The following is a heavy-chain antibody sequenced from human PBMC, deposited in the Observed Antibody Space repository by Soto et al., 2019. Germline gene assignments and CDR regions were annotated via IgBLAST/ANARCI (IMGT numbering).Heavy chain of an antibody. CDR3: ARGWVMDQTFHYCFGLDV. CDR2: INQSGNT. Sequence: QVQLQQWGAGLLKPSETLSLICAVHGGSFSGYFWSWIRQPPGKGLEWIGEINQSGNTNYSPSLKSRITMSVDTSQKQFSRKLTSVTAADTAVYFCARGWVMDQTFHYCFGLDVWSQGTTVTVSS. V-gene: IGHV4-34*01. J-gene: IGHJ6*02. D-gene: IGHD7-27*01. CDR1: GGSFSGYF.